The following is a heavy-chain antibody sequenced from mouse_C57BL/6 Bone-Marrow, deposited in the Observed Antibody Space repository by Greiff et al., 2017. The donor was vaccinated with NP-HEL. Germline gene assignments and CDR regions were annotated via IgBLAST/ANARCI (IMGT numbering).Heavy chain of an antibody. CDR3: ARRGTTVVAFYYFDY. CDR2: IWSDGST. CDR1: GFSLTSYG. D-gene: IGHD1-1*01. V-gene: IGHV2-6*03. J-gene: IGHJ2*01. Sequence: VQLVESGPGLVAPSQSLSITCTVSGFSLTSYGVHWVRQPPGKGLEWLVVIWSDGSTTYNSALKSRLSISKDNSKSQVFLKMNSLQTDDTAMYYCARRGTTVVAFYYFDYWGQGTTLTVSS.